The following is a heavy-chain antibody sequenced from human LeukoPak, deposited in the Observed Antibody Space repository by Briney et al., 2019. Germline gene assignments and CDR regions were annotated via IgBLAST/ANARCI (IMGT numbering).Heavy chain of an antibody. CDR2: ISGSGGGT. V-gene: IGHV3-23*01. D-gene: IGHD1-26*01. CDR3: AKDLGRYRNNYFDY. CDR1: GFTFSGSA. Sequence: GGSLKLSCAASGFTFSGSAIHWVRQSSGKGLEWVSTISGSGGGTYYADSVKGRFTISRDDSKNTLYLQMNSLRAEDTAVYYCAKDLGRYRNNYFDYWGQGTLVTVSS. J-gene: IGHJ4*02.